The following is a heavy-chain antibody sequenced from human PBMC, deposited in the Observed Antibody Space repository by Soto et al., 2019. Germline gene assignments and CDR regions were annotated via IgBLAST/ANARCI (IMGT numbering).Heavy chain of an antibody. CDR3: AKDRSWNDGVPDAFDI. CDR2: ISGSGGST. V-gene: IGHV3-23*01. J-gene: IGHJ3*02. Sequence: EVQLLESGGGLVQPGGSLRLSCAASGFTFSSYAMSWVRQAPGKGLEWVSAISGSGGSTYYADSVKGRFTISRDNSKNPLYLQMNSLRAEDTAVYYCAKDRSWNDGVPDAFDIWGQGTMVTVSS. D-gene: IGHD1-1*01. CDR1: GFTFSSYA.